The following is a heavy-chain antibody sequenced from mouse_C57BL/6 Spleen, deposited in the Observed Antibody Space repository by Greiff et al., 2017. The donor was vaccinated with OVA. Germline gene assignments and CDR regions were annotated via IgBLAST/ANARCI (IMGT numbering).Heavy chain of an antibody. V-gene: IGHV1-15*01. J-gene: IGHJ2*01. CDR3: TRDWDDYFDY. D-gene: IGHD4-1*01. Sequence: QVQLQQSGAELVRPGASVTLSCKASGYTFTDYEMHWVKQTPVHGLEWIGAIDPETGGTAYNQKFKGKAILTADKSSSTAYMELRSLTSEDSAVYYCTRDWDDYFDYWGQGTTLTVSS. CDR2: IDPETGGT. CDR1: GYTFTDYE.